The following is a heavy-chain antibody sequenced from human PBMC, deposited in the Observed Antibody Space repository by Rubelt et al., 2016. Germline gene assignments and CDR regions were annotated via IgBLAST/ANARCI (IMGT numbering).Heavy chain of an antibody. Sequence: QVQLQQWGAGLLKPSETLSLTCAVYGGSFSGYYWSWIRQPPGKGLEWIGEINHSGSTNYNPSLKSRVTISVDTSKNQFSLKVSSVTGADTAVYYCARVEQRLGLEYWGQGTLVTVSS. CDR1: GGSFSGYY. CDR2: INHSGST. V-gene: IGHV4-34*01. D-gene: IGHD6-25*01. J-gene: IGHJ4*02. CDR3: ARVEQRLGLEY.